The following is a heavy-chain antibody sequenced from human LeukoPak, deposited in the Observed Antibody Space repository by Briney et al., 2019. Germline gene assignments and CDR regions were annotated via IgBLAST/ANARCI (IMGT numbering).Heavy chain of an antibody. CDR2: MNPNSGNT. CDR1: GYTFTTYD. V-gene: IGHV1-8*01. D-gene: IGHD2-21*01. CDR3: ARVAGNCGGDCYRLVY. J-gene: IGHJ4*02. Sequence: ASVKVSCKASGYTFTTYDINWVRQATGQGLEWMAWMNPNSGNTGYAQKFQGRVTMTRNTSISTAYMELSSLRSEDTAVYYCARVAGNCGGDCYRLVYWGQGTLVTVSS.